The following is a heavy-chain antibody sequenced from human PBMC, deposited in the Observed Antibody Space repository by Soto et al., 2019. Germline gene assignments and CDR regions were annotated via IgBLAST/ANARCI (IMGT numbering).Heavy chain of an antibody. CDR2: ISSSSSYI. CDR3: ARGYSSSWYPTDY. CDR1: GFTFSSYS. Sequence: EVQLVESGGGLVKPGGSLRLSCAASGFTFSSYSMNWVRQAPGKGLEWVSSISSSSSYIYYADSVKGRFTISRDNAKNSLYLQMNSLRAEDTAVYYCARGYSSSWYPTDYWGQGTLVTVSS. J-gene: IGHJ4*02. D-gene: IGHD6-13*01. V-gene: IGHV3-21*01.